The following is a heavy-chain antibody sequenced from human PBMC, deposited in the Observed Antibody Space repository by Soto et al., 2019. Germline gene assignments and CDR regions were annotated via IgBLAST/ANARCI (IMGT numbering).Heavy chain of an antibody. V-gene: IGHV4-30-2*01. CDR1: GGSISSGDYS. CDR3: ASDYGSGSYRFDY. CDR2: IYHSGTT. D-gene: IGHD3-10*01. Sequence: SETLSLTCAVSGGSISSGDYSWSWIRQPPGKGLEWIGYIYHSGTTYYNPSLKSRVMISLDRSKNQFSLKLSSVTAADTALYYCASDYGSGSYRFDYWGPGILVTVSS. J-gene: IGHJ4*02.